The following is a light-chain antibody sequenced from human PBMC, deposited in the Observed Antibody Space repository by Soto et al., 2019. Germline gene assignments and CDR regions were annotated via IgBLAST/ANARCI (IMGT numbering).Light chain of an antibody. V-gene: IGLV2-14*01. J-gene: IGLJ1*01. CDR3: ASFTTSSTRV. CDR2: EVN. Sequence: QSALTQPASVSGSPGQSITVSCTGTTSDIGSYNYVSWYQQHPGKAPKLIIYEVNNRPSGISHRFSGSKSGSAASLTISGLQAEDEADYYCASFTTSSTRVFGTGTKVTVL. CDR1: TSDIGSYNY.